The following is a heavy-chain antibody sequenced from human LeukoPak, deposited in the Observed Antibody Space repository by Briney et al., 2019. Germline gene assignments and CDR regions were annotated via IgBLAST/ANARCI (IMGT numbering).Heavy chain of an antibody. CDR1: GFNFGGYS. V-gene: IGHV3-23*01. Sequence: TGGSLRLSCEGSGFNFGGYSMSWVRQAPGKGLEWVSGVLSGGGSTYYADAVKGRFTISRDNSRSTLYLQMNSLRAEDTAVYYCAKDAIYGDGYWEFDYWGQGTLVTVSS. CDR3: AKDAIYGDGYWEFDY. CDR2: VLSGGGST. D-gene: IGHD2-21*01. J-gene: IGHJ4*02.